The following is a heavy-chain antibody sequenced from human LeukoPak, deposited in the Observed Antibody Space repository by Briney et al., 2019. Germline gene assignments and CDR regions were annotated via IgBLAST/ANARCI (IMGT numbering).Heavy chain of an antibody. J-gene: IGHJ6*02. V-gene: IGHV3-66*02. CDR3: ARDRRYDFWSGYYYYYGMDV. Sequence: GGSLRLSCAASGFTVSSNYMSWVRQAPGKGLEWVSVIYSGGSTYYADSVKGRFTISRDNFKNTLYLQMNSLRAEDTAVYYCARDRRYDFWSGYYYYYGMDVWGQGTTVTVSS. CDR1: GFTVSSNY. CDR2: IYSGGST. D-gene: IGHD3-3*01.